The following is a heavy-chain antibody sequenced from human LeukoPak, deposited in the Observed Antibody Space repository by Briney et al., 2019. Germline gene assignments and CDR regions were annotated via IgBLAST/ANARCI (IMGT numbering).Heavy chain of an antibody. CDR3: ARDGRDSGSYYGRYYFDY. D-gene: IGHD1-26*01. CDR1: GFTFSSYS. Sequence: SGGSLRLSCAASGFTFSSYSMNWVRQAPGKGLEWVSYISSSGSTIYYADSVKGRFTISRDNAKNSLYLQMNSLRAEDTAVYYCARDGRDSGSYYGRYYFDYWGQGTLVTVSS. CDR2: ISSSGSTI. V-gene: IGHV3-48*04. J-gene: IGHJ4*02.